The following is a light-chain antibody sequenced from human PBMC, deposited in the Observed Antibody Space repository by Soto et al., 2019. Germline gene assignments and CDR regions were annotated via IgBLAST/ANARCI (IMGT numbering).Light chain of an antibody. CDR2: WAS. V-gene: IGKV4-1*01. CDR1: PSVLSSSNNKNY. CDR3: QQYYSSPPT. Sequence: DFVMTQTPDSLAVSLGERATINCKSSPSVLSSSNNKNYLAWYQQKPGQPPRLLIYWASTRDSGVPDRFSGSGSGTDFTLTISSLQAEDVAVYYCQQYYSSPPTFGQGTKVEIK. J-gene: IGKJ1*01.